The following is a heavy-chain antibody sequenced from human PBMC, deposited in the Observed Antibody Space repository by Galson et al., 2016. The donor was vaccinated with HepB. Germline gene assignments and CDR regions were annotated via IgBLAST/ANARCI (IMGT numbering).Heavy chain of an antibody. CDR3: AKVATPNRNYENWFDS. J-gene: IGHJ5*01. D-gene: IGHD4-11*01. CDR1: GFTFSNYW. V-gene: IGHV3-7*01. CDR2: INQDGSPK. Sequence: SLRLSCAASGFTFSNYWMRWVRQAPGKGLEWVANINQDGSPKSYADSVKGRFTVSRDNSKNTLSLQMNSLRAEDTAVYYCAKVATPNRNYENWFDSWGQGTLVTVSS.